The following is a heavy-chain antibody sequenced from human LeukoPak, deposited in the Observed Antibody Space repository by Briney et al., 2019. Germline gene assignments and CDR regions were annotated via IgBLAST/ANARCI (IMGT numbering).Heavy chain of an antibody. D-gene: IGHD3-10*01. Sequence: GGSLRLSCAASGFTFSSYGMHWVRQAPGKGLEWVAFIRYDGNNKYYADSVKGRFTISRDNSKNTLYLQMNSLRAEDTAVYYCARGEYGSGSYHIDYWGQGTLVTVSS. V-gene: IGHV3-30*02. CDR1: GFTFSSYG. CDR2: IRYDGNNK. J-gene: IGHJ4*02. CDR3: ARGEYGSGSYHIDY.